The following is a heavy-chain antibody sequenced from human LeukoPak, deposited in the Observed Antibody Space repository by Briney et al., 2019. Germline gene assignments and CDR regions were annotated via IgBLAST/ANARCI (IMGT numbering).Heavy chain of an antibody. CDR3: ASRYYYDSSGYTR. CDR1: GGSISSSSYY. Sequence: SETLSLTCTVSGGSISSSSYYWGWIRQPPGKGLEWIGSIYYSGSTYYNPSLKSRVTISVDTSKNQFSLKLSSVTAAGTAVYYCASRYYYDSSGYTRWGQGTLVTVSS. CDR2: IYYSGST. D-gene: IGHD3-22*01. J-gene: IGHJ4*02. V-gene: IGHV4-39*01.